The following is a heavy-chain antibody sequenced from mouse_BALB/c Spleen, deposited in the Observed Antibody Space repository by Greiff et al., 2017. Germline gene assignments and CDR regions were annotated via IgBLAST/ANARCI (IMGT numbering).Heavy chain of an antibody. CDR3: ARGAYYGNVDY. J-gene: IGHJ2*01. Sequence: EVNVVESGGGLVQPGGSRKLSCAASGFTFSSFGMHWVRQAPEKGLEWVAYISSGSSTIYYADTVKGRFTISRDNPKNTLFLQMTSLRSEDTAMYYCARGAYYGNVDYWGQGTTLTVSS. CDR1: GFTFSSFG. D-gene: IGHD2-10*01. V-gene: IGHV5-17*02. CDR2: ISSGSSTI.